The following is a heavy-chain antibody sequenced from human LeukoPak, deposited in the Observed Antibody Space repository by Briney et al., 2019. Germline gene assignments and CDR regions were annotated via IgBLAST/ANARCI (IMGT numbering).Heavy chain of an antibody. J-gene: IGHJ6*02. CDR2: MNPNSGNT. Sequence: ASVKVSCKASGYTFTSYDTNWVRQATGQGLEWMGWMNPNSGNTGYAQKFQGRVTITRNTSISTAYMELSSLRSEDTAVYYCARDSYYDFWSGYYPTGYYGMDVWGQGTTVTVSS. CDR3: ARDSYYDFWSGYYPTGYYGMDV. D-gene: IGHD3-3*01. V-gene: IGHV1-8*01. CDR1: GYTFTSYD.